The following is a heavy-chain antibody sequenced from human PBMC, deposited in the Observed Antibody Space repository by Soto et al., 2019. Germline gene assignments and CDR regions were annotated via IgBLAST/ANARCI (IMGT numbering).Heavy chain of an antibody. CDR1: GFTFSSYS. CDR3: ARDPYCSGGSCYHDAFEI. D-gene: IGHD2-15*01. J-gene: IGHJ3*02. Sequence: GGSLRLSCAASGFTFSSYSMNWVRQAPGKGLEWVSSISSSSSYIYYADSVKGRFTISRDNAKNSLYLQMNSLRAEDTAVYYCARDPYCSGGSCYHDAFEIWGKGTMVTVSS. CDR2: ISSSSSYI. V-gene: IGHV3-21*01.